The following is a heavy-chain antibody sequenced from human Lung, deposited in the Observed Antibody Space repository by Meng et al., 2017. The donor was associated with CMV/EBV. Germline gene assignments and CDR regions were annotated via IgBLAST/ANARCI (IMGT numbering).Heavy chain of an antibody. CDR1: GYTFTGYY. CDR2: IDPNSVGT. D-gene: IGHD3-3*01. Sequence: ASXXVSXKSSGYTFTGYYMHWVRQAPGQGLEWMGWIDPNSVGTNYAQKFQGRVTMTRDTSINTAYMELSRLRSDDTAVYYCSRDLVTIFGVVGTFGYWGQGTLVTVSS. J-gene: IGHJ4*02. CDR3: SRDLVTIFGVVGTFGY. V-gene: IGHV1-2*02.